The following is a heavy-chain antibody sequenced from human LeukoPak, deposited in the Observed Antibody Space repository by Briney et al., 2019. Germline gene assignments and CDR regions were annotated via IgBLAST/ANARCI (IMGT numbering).Heavy chain of an antibody. CDR1: GYTFTSYY. V-gene: IGHV1-46*01. Sequence: ASVKVSCKASGYTFTSYYMHWVRQAPGQGLEWMGIINPSGGSTSYAQKFQGRVTMTRDTSTSTVYMELSSLRSEDTAVYYCARGGDYDFWSGLSLYYYYGMDVWGQGTTVTVSS. CDR2: INPSGGST. J-gene: IGHJ6*02. D-gene: IGHD3-3*01. CDR3: ARGGDYDFWSGLSLYYYYGMDV.